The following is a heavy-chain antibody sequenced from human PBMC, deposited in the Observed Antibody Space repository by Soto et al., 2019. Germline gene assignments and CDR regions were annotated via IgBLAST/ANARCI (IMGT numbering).Heavy chain of an antibody. D-gene: IGHD5-12*01. CDR2: INSVNDHT. J-gene: IGHJ4*02. CDR1: GYSFSTHA. V-gene: IGHV1-3*03. CDR3: ARGSNGYHFDY. Sequence: ASVKVSCKASGYSFSTHAMHLVRQAPGQGLEWVGWINSVNDHTIYSEKFQGRVTITSDTSATTAYMELSSLRAEDMAVYYCARGSNGYHFDYWGQGTLVTVSS.